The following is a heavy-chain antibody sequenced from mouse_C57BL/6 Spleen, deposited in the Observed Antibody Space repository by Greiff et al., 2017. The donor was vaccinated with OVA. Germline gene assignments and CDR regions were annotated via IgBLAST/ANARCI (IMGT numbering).Heavy chain of an antibody. CDR3: ARDQSSGPWFAY. CDR1: GFTFSSYA. V-gene: IGHV5-4*01. J-gene: IGHJ3*01. CDR2: ISDGGSYT. D-gene: IGHD3-2*02. Sequence: EVHLVESGGGLVKPGGSLKLSCAASGFTFSSYAMSWVRQTPEKRLEWVATISDGGSYTYYPDNVKGRFTISRDNAKNNLYLQMSHLKSEDTAMYYCARDQSSGPWFAYWGQGTLVTVSA.